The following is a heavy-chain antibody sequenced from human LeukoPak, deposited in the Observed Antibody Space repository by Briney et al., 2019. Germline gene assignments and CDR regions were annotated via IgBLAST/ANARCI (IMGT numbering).Heavy chain of an antibody. V-gene: IGHV4-59*12. CDR3: ATRGSSHFDY. Sequence: SETLSLTCSVSGGSITSYYWSWIRQPPGKGLEWIGYISYSGSTNYNPSLKSRVSISVDKSKNQFSLKLSSVTAADTVLYYCATRGSSHFDYWGQGTLVTVSS. CDR2: ISYSGST. J-gene: IGHJ4*02. D-gene: IGHD6-13*01. CDR1: GGSITSYY.